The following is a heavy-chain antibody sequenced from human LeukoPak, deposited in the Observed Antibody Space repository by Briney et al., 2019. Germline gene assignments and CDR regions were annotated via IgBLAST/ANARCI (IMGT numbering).Heavy chain of an antibody. D-gene: IGHD6-13*01. CDR3: ARGLDSSSPSGYFDY. CDR2: INHSGST. CDR1: GGSFSGYY. J-gene: IGHJ4*02. Sequence: LETLSVTCAVYGGSFSGYYLLWMHPPPAKGLEWMGEINHSGSTNYNPSLKSRVTISVDTSKTQFPRKLSSVTAADTAVYYCARGLDSSSPSGYFDYWGQGTLVTVSS. V-gene: IGHV4-34*01.